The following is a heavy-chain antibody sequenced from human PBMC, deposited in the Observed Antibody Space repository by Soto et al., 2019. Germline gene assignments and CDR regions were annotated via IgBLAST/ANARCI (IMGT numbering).Heavy chain of an antibody. CDR2: ISGSGGST. V-gene: IGHV3-23*01. J-gene: IGHJ4*02. D-gene: IGHD3-10*01. Sequence: PGGSLRLSCAAPGFTFSSYAMSWVRQAPGKGLEWVSAISGSGGSTYYADSVKGRFTISRDNSKNTLYLQMNSLRAEDTAVYYCAKDQYYYGSGSNLFDYWGQGTLVTVSS. CDR3: AKDQYYYGSGSNLFDY. CDR1: GFTFSSYA.